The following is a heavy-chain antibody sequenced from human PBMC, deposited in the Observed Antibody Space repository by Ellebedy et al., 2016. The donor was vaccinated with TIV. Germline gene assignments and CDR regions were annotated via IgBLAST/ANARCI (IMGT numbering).Heavy chain of an antibody. V-gene: IGHV3-30-3*01. D-gene: IGHD4-17*01. CDR2: ISYDGSNK. Sequence: PGGSLRLSCAASGFTFSSYAMHWVRQAPGKGLEWVAVISYDGSNKYYADSVKGRFTISRDNSKNTLYLQMNSLRAEETAVYYCAREGGGDLGGDYVGSFDYWGQGTLVTVSS. CDR1: GFTFSSYA. CDR3: AREGGGDLGGDYVGSFDY. J-gene: IGHJ4*02.